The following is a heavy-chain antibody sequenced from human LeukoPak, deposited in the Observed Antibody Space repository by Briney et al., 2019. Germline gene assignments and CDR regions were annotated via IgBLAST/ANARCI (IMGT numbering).Heavy chain of an antibody. CDR1: GFTFSSYA. V-gene: IGHV3-23*01. J-gene: IGHJ4*02. CDR2: ISGSGGST. CDR3: AKDGDGSGSYYISHFDY. Sequence: GGSLRLSCVASGFTFSSYAMSWVRQAPGKGLEWVSAISGSGGSTYYADSVKGRFTISRDNSKNTLYLQMNSLRAEDTAVYYCAKDGDGSGSYYISHFDYWGQGTLVTVSS. D-gene: IGHD3-10*01.